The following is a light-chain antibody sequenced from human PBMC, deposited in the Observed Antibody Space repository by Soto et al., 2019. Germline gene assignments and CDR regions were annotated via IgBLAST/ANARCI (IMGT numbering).Light chain of an antibody. CDR3: QQYNNWPPWT. J-gene: IGKJ1*01. V-gene: IGKV3-15*01. CDR1: QSVASSH. CDR2: GAS. Sequence: EIVMTQSPATLSLSPGKRATLAFGGSQSVASSHLAWYRQKPGQAPRLLIYGASTRATGIPARFSGSGSGTEFTLTISSLQSEDFAVYYCQQYNNWPPWTFGQGTKVDIK.